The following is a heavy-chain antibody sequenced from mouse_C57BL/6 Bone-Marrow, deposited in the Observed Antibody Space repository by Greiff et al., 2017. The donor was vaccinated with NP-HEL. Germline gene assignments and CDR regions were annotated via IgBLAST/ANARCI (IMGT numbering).Heavy chain of an antibody. CDR1: GFTFSSYA. V-gene: IGHV5-4*01. CDR3: ARYYAMDY. Sequence: EVQVVESGGGLVKPGGSLKLSCAASGFTFSSYAMSWVRQTPEKRLEWVATISDGGSYTYYPDNVKGRFTISRDNAKNNRYLQMSHLKSEDTAMYYCARYYAMDYWGQGTSVTVSS. J-gene: IGHJ4*01. CDR2: ISDGGSYT.